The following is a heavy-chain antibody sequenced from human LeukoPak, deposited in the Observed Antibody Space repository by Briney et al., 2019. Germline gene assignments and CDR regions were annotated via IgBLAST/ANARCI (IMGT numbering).Heavy chain of an antibody. D-gene: IGHD3-10*01. CDR3: TSGWDYYGMDV. Sequence: GGSLRLSCTASGFTFGDYAMSWVRQAPGKGLEWVGFIRSKAYGGTTEYATSVKGRFTISRDDSKSIPYLQMNSLKTEDTVVYYCTSGWDYYGMDVWGKGTTVTVSS. CDR1: GFTFGDYA. J-gene: IGHJ6*04. CDR2: IRSKAYGGTT. V-gene: IGHV3-49*04.